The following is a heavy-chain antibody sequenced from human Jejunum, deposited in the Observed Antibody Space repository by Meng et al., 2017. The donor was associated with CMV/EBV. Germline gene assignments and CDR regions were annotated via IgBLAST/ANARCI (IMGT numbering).Heavy chain of an antibody. CDR2: VDYYGST. V-gene: IGHV4-59*01. D-gene: IGHD3-16*01. J-gene: IGHJ4*02. Sequence: VSGDSISGYYFSWIRQPPGKGLEWIGNVDYYGSTKYNPSLKSRVTISVDPARSQLSLKLGSVSAADTAVYYCARGWGTTSPWDYWGQGMLVTVSS. CDR1: GDSISGYY. CDR3: ARGWGTTSPWDY.